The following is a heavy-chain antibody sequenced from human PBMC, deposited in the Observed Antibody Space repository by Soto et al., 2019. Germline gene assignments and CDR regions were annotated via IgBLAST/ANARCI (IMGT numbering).Heavy chain of an antibody. V-gene: IGHV3-23*01. CDR3: AKDGMGGSYYRGGSYGMDV. CDR2: ISGSGGST. J-gene: IGHJ6*02. Sequence: QPGGSLRLSCAASGFTFSSYAMSWVRQAPGKGLEWVSAISGSGGSTYYADSVKGRFTISRDNSKNTLYLQMNSLRAEDTAVYYCAKDGMGGSYYRGGSYGMDVWGQGTTVTVPS. D-gene: IGHD1-26*01. CDR1: GFTFSSYA.